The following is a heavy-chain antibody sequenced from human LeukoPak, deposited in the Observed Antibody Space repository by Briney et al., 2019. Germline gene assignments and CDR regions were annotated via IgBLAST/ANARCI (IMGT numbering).Heavy chain of an antibody. V-gene: IGHV4-59*01. J-gene: IGHJ4*02. CDR3: ARFCSSFPWYGRFDS. Sequence: SETLSLTCTVSGGSNSSYHWSWIRQPPGKGLEWIGDIHYSGSTNYNPSLKSRVTISIDTSTNQFSLRLSSVTAADTAVYYCARFCSSFPWYGRFDSWGQGTLVTVSS. CDR1: GGSNSSYH. D-gene: IGHD2-15*01. CDR2: IHYSGST.